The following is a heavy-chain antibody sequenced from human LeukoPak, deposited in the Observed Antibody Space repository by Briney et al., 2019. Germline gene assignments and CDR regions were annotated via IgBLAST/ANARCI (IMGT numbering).Heavy chain of an antibody. Sequence: ASVKVSCMASGYTFTDHYIHWVQQAPGKGLEWMGRVDPEDGETIYAEKFQGRVTITTDTSTDAAYMELSSLRFEDTAVYYCATDRIERAFDVGGKGTTVTVPS. D-gene: IGHD6-25*01. CDR3: ATDRIERAFDV. V-gene: IGHV1-69-2*01. J-gene: IGHJ6*04. CDR1: GYTFTDHY. CDR2: VDPEDGET.